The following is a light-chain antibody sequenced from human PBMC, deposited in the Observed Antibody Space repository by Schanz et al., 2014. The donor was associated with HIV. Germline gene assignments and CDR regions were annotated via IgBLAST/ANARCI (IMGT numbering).Light chain of an antibody. CDR2: GAS. CDR3: QQYDSVSWT. CDR1: QTVSNN. J-gene: IGKJ1*01. Sequence: EIVMTHSPGTLSVSPGERATLSCRASQTVSNNLAWYQQKPGQAPRLLIYGASTRVTGIPARFSGSGSGTEFPLTISSLQPDDFANYYCQQYDSVSWTFGQGTTVEAK. V-gene: IGKV3-15*01.